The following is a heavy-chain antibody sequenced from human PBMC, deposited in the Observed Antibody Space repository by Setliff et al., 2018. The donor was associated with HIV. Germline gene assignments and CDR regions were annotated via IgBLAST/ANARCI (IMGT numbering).Heavy chain of an antibody. V-gene: IGHV4-59*11. D-gene: IGHD3-10*01. CDR3: ARERLIFGEFANWSDP. CDR2: IYYSGLT. J-gene: IGHJ5*02. CDR1: GDSINSHY. Sequence: PSETLSLTCTVSGDSINSHYWTWIRQLPGKGLEWIGYIYYSGLTSYNPALKSRATISVDTSKNQFSLKLRSVTAADTAVYYCARERLIFGEFANWSDPWGQGTLVTVSS.